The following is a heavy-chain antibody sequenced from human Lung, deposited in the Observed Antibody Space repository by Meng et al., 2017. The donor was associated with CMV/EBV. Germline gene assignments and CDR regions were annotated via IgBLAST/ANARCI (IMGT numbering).Heavy chain of an antibody. CDR3: ATSTTGTTPYYYYYGMDV. Sequence: SVKVSXKASGGTFSSYAISWVRQAPGQGLEWMGGIIPIFGTANYAQKFQGRVTITTDKSTSTAYMELSSLRSEDTAVYYCATSTTGTTPYYYYYGMDVWGQGTSVTVSS. V-gene: IGHV1-69*05. CDR2: IIPIFGTA. J-gene: IGHJ6*02. CDR1: GGTFSSYA. D-gene: IGHD1-1*01.